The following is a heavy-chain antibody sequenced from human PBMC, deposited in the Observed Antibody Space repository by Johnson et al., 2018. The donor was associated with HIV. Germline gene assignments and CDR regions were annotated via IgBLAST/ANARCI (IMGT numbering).Heavy chain of an antibody. J-gene: IGHJ3*02. V-gene: IGHV3-66*01. CDR3: ATDILFATARSDHDAFDT. CDR1: GFTVSSNY. Sequence: VQLVESGGGVGQPGGSLRVSCAASGFTVSSNYMSWVRQAPGKGLEWVSVIYSGGSTYYADSVKGRFTISRDNAKNSLFLQMNSLRGEDTGVYYCATDILFATARSDHDAFDTWGQGTMVTVSS. CDR2: IYSGGST. D-gene: IGHD3-9*01.